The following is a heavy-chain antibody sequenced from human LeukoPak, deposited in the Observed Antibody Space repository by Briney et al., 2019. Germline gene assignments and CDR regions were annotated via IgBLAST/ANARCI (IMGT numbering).Heavy chain of an antibody. Sequence: SVKVSCKASGGTFSNYAISWVRQAPGQGLEWMGRITPILDIANYAQKFQGRVTITADKSTTTAYMELSSLRSEDTAVYYCARGYFDWSGHDYWGQGTLVTVSS. CDR1: GGTFSNYA. D-gene: IGHD3-9*01. CDR2: ITPILDIA. J-gene: IGHJ4*02. CDR3: ARGYFDWSGHDY. V-gene: IGHV1-69*04.